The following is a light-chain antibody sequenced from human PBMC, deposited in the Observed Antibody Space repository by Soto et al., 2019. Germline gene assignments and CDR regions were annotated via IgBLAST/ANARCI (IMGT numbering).Light chain of an antibody. CDR2: GAS. V-gene: IGKV3-15*01. CDR1: QTIRNN. CDR3: QQYNQWPPYT. J-gene: IGKJ2*01. Sequence: EIVMTQSPGTVSVSPGESVTLSCRASQTIRNNLAWYQHQRGQGPRLLIYGASTRAAGVPARFTGSGSGTDFTLTITSLQSDDFTVYFCQQYNQWPPYTFGQGTKLQS.